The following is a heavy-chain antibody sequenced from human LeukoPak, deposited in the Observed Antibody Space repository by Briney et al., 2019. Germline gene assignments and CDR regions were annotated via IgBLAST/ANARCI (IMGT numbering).Heavy chain of an antibody. CDR1: GGSFSGYY. D-gene: IGHD6-19*01. Sequence: SGTLSLTCAVYGGSFSGYYWSWIRQPPGKGLEWIGEINHSGSTNYNPSLKSRVTISVDTSKNQFSLKLSSVTAADTAVYYCARGRRIAVAGTLDYWGQGTLVTVSS. CDR2: INHSGST. CDR3: ARGRRIAVAGTLDY. V-gene: IGHV4-34*01. J-gene: IGHJ4*02.